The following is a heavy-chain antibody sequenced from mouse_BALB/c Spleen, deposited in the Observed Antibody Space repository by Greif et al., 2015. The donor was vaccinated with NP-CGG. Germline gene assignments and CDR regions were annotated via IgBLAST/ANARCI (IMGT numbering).Heavy chain of an antibody. V-gene: IGHV5-6*01. CDR3: ARKYGNYGFAY. CDR1: GFTFSSYG. Sequence: EVQLVESGGDLVKPGGSLKLSCAASGFTFSSYGMSWVRQTPDKRLEWVATISSGGSYTHYPDSVKGRFTISRDNAKNTLYLQMSSLKSEDAAMYYCARKYGNYGFAYWGQGTLVTVSA. CDR2: ISSGGSYT. J-gene: IGHJ3*01. D-gene: IGHD2-10*02.